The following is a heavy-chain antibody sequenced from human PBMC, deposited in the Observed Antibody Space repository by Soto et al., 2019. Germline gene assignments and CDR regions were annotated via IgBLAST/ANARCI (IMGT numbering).Heavy chain of an antibody. CDR1: GFTLSSHA. D-gene: IGHD3-10*01. V-gene: IGHV3-30*04. CDR2: ILYDGRNK. Sequence: QVQLVESGGGVVQPGRSLRLSCAVSGFTLSSHAMHWVRQAPGKGLEWVALILYDGRNKYDADSVKGRFTTSRDNSKNKMSQQMNSLGVEDTAVDYWAIYDDGESHCDRGYWGQVDLFTVAS. CDR3: AIYDDGESHCDRGY. J-gene: IGHJ4*02.